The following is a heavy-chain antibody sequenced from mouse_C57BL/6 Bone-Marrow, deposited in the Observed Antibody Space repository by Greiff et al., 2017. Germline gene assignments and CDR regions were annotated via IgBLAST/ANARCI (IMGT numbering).Heavy chain of an antibody. CDR2: INPGSGGT. CDR1: GYAFTNYL. J-gene: IGHJ1*03. CDR3: ARNDGNSVLRYFPA. D-gene: IGHD1-1*01. V-gene: IGHV1-54*01. Sequence: QVQLQQSGAELVRPGTSVKVSCKASGYAFTNYLVEWVKQRPGQGLEWIGVINPGSGGTNYNEKFKGKATLTADKSSSTAYMQLSSLTSEDSAVYFCARNDGNSVLRYFPARRTADTV.